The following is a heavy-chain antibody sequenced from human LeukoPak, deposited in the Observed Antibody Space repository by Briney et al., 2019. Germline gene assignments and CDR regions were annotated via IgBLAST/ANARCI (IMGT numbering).Heavy chain of an antibody. CDR3: ARDNSVRDAAWWFNP. D-gene: IGHD5-24*01. V-gene: IGHV1-46*01. Sequence: ASVKVSCKAFGYTFTSNYMHWVRQAPGQGLEWMGVISPSGGSTTYAQKFQGRGTLTRDMSTSTDYLELSSLRSEDTAVYYCARDNSVRDAAWWFNPWGQGTLVTVSS. CDR1: GYTFTSNY. CDR2: ISPSGGST. J-gene: IGHJ5*02.